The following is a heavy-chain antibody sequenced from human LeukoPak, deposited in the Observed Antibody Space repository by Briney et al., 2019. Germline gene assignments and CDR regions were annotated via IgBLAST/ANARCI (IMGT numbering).Heavy chain of an antibody. CDR3: ARGLARYSRKPGDAFDI. CDR1: GGSISSSTFY. V-gene: IGHV4-39*07. D-gene: IGHD6-13*01. J-gene: IGHJ3*02. CDR2: LYYSGST. Sequence: PSETLSLTCTVSGGSISSSTFYWGWIRQPPGKGLEWIGSLYYSGSTYYNPSLKSRVTISVDTSKNQFSLKLSSVTAADTAVYYCARGLARYSRKPGDAFDIWGQGTMVTVSS.